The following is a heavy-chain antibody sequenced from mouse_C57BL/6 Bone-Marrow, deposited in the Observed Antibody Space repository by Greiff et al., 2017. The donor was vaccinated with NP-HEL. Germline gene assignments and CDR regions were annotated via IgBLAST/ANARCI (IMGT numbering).Heavy chain of an antibody. Sequence: QVQLQQSGAELVKPGASVKLSCKASGYTFTSYWMHWVKQRPGQGLEWIGMIHPNSGSTNYNEKFKSKATLTVDKSSSTAYMQLSSLTSEDSAVYYCARNYYGSRPWYFDVWGTGTTVTVSS. CDR2: IHPNSGST. J-gene: IGHJ1*03. D-gene: IGHD1-1*01. V-gene: IGHV1-64*01. CDR3: ARNYYGSRPWYFDV. CDR1: GYTFTSYW.